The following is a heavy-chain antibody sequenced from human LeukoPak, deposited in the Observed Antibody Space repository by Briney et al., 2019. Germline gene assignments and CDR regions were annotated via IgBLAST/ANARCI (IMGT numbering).Heavy chain of an antibody. CDR3: ARDKIVRAAHDAFDI. D-gene: IGHD3-10*01. Sequence: SETLSLTCTVSGGSITSSTYYWGWIRQPPGKGPEWIGSIYYTGSTYYNPSLKSRVTISIDTSKNQFSLNLTSVTAADTAVYFCARDKIVRAAHDAFDIWGQGTMVTVSS. V-gene: IGHV4-39*07. J-gene: IGHJ3*02. CDR2: IYYTGST. CDR1: GGSITSSTYY.